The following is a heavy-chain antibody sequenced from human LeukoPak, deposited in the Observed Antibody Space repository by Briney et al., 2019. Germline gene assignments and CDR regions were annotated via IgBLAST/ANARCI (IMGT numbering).Heavy chain of an antibody. CDR1: GFTFSNYA. V-gene: IGHV3-23*01. CDR3: AKDPETYSSRWFDS. Sequence: GGSLRLSCAASGFTFSNYAMSWVRQAPGKGLEWVSSLSDNGGSPYYADSVKGRFAISRDNSKNTLYLHMNSLRVEDTAVYYCAKDPETYSSRWFDSWGQGTLVTVSS. CDR2: LSDNGGSP. J-gene: IGHJ5*01. D-gene: IGHD2-21*01.